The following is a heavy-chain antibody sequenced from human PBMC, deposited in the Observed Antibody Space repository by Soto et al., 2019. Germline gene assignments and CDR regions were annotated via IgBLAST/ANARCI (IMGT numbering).Heavy chain of an antibody. CDR1: GGSISSYY. J-gene: IGHJ4*02. CDR2: IYYSGIT. V-gene: IGHV4-59*01. CDR3: ARLGGYYQALDH. Sequence: PSETLSLTCTVSGGSISSYYWSWIRQPPGKGLEWIGYIYYSGITDYNPSLKSRVTISVDTSKSQFSLKLSSVTAADTAVYYCARLGGYYQALDHWSQGTLVTVSS. D-gene: IGHD3-22*01.